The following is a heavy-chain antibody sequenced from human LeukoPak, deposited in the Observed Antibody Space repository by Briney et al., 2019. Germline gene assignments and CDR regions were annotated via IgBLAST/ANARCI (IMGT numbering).Heavy chain of an antibody. J-gene: IGHJ5*02. D-gene: IGHD2-8*01. CDR1: GGTFSSYA. Sequence: ASVKVSCKASGGTFSSYAISWVRQAPGQGLEWMGGIIPIFGTANYAQKFQSRVTITADESTGTAYMELSSLRSEDTAVYYCARGDIVLMVYAPSSSWFDPWGQGTLVTVSS. CDR2: IIPIFGTA. CDR3: ARGDIVLMVYAPSSSWFDP. V-gene: IGHV1-69*13.